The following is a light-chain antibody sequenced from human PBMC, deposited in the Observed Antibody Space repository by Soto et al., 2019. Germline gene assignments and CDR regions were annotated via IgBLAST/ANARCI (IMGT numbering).Light chain of an antibody. V-gene: IGKV3-20*01. J-gene: IGKJ4*01. CDR2: GAS. Sequence: EIVLTQSPGTLSLSPGERATLSCRASQSVSSSYLAWYQQKPGQAPRLLIYGASSRATGIPDRFSGSGSGTDFTLTISRLEPEDFAVYYCQQYASSLTLGGGTKVEIK. CDR3: QQYASSLT. CDR1: QSVSSSY.